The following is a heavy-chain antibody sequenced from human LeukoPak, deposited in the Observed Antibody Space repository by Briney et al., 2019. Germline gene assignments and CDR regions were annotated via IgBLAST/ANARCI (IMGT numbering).Heavy chain of an antibody. D-gene: IGHD6-13*01. CDR2: IYYSGTT. J-gene: IGHJ4*02. Sequence: SETLSLACTVSGGSISSYYWSWIRQPPGKGLEWIGYIYYSGTTNYNPSPKSRVTISVDTSKNQFSLKLSSVTAADTAVYYCARGVYIAAAQYAYWGQGTLVTVSS. CDR1: GGSISSYY. CDR3: ARGVYIAAAQYAY. V-gene: IGHV4-59*01.